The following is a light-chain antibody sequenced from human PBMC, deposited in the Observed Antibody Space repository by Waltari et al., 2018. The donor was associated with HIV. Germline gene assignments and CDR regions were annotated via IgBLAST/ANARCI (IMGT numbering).Light chain of an antibody. CDR2: DVS. V-gene: IGLV2-11*01. J-gene: IGLJ3*02. Sequence: QSALTQPRSVSGSPGQSVTISCTGTSSDVGGYKYVSWYQQHPGKAPKLMIYDVSKRPSGAPDRCAGSKSGNTASLTISGLQAEDEADYYCCSYAGSYTLVFGGGTKLTVL. CDR1: SSDVGGYKY. CDR3: CSYAGSYTLV.